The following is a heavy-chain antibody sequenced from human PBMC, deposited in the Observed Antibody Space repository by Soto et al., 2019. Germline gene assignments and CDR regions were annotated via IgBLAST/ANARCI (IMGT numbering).Heavy chain of an antibody. D-gene: IGHD3-22*01. CDR2: IIPTFGTA. CDR1: GGTFSSYA. J-gene: IGHJ6*02. CDR3: ARGAKIVVVITGPYYYYGMDV. Sequence: SVKVSCKASGGTFSSYAISWVRQAPGQGLEWMGGIIPTFGTANYAQKFQGRVTITADKSTSTAYMELSSLRSEDTAVYYCARGAKIVVVITGPYYYYGMDVWGQGTTVTVSS. V-gene: IGHV1-69*06.